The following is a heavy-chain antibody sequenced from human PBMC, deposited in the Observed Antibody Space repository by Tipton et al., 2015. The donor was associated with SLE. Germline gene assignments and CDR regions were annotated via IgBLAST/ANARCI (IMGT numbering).Heavy chain of an antibody. V-gene: IGHV4-39*07. J-gene: IGHJ6*02. CDR3: VRVLTVAATHYYAMDV. Sequence: GLVKPSETLSLTCSVSGGSISSRGYYWGWIRQPPGKGLEWIGSIYSSGTTNYNPSLKSRVTISVDTSRNQFSLQVSSVTAADTAVYYCVRVLTVAATHYYAMDVWGQGTTV. D-gene: IGHD2-15*01. CDR1: GGSISSRGYY. CDR2: IYSSGTT.